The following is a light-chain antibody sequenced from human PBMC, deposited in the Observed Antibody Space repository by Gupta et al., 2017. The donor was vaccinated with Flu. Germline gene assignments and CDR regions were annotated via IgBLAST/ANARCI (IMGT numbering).Light chain of an antibody. CDR1: SSDVGGYDY. CDR3: SSYKKGNTGWV. Sequence: SARSHPGSVSGPPGHSIAISCTGTSSDVGGYDYVSWSQPHPDKAPESIIYEVSRRPSGIADRFSGSKSGNTASLTISGLQADDEADYYCSSYKKGNTGWVFGGGTKVTVL. J-gene: IGLJ2*01. CDR2: EVS. V-gene: IGLV2-14*01.